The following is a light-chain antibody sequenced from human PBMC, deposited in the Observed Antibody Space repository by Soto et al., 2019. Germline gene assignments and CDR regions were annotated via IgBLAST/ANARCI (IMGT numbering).Light chain of an antibody. CDR3: QQYDDSPGT. CDR2: GAS. V-gene: IGKV3-20*01. CDR1: QSVSNNY. J-gene: IGKJ1*01. Sequence: EIVLTQSPGTLSLSPGERATLSCRASQSVSNNYLAWYQQKPGQAPRLLIYGASNRATGIPDRFSGSGSGTDFTLTISRLEPEDFAVYYCQQYDDSPGTFGQGTKVDIK.